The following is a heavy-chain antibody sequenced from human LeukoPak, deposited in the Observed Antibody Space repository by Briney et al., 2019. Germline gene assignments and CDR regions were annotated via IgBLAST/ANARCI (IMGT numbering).Heavy chain of an antibody. CDR2: ISGTSSTI. Sequence: GGSLRLSCAASGFTFSSYSMNWVRQAPGKGLEWVSCISGTSSTIYYADSVKGRFTISRDNAKTSLYLQMISLRDEDTAVYYCARRLGTTMLDYWGQGTLVTASS. D-gene: IGHD1-26*01. CDR1: GFTFSSYS. J-gene: IGHJ4*02. CDR3: ARRLGTTMLDY. V-gene: IGHV3-48*02.